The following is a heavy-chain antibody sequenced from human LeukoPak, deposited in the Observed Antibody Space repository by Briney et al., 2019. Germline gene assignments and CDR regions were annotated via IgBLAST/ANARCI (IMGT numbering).Heavy chain of an antibody. CDR2: ISGSGGST. V-gene: IGHV3-23*01. J-gene: IGHJ4*02. CDR3: AREGKLTGYFGGLGFNY. CDR1: GFTFSSYA. Sequence: GGSLRLSCAASGFTFSSYAMSWVRQAPGKGLEWVSAISGSGGSTYYADSVKGRFTISRDNSKNTLYLQMNSLRAEDTAVYYCAREGKLTGYFGGLGFNYWGQGILVTVSP. D-gene: IGHD6-19*01.